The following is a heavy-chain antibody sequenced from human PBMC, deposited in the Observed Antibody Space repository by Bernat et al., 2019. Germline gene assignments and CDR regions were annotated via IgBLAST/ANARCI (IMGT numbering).Heavy chain of an antibody. V-gene: IGHV4-39*01. Sequence: QLQLQESGPGLVKPSETLSLTCTVPGGSISSSSYYWGWIRQPPGKGLEWIGSIYYSGSTYYNPSLKSRVTISVDTSKNQFSLKLSSVTAADTAVYYCARLQWYYYDSSGYDAFDIWGQGTMVTVSS. CDR1: GGSISSSSYY. CDR2: IYYSGST. J-gene: IGHJ3*02. CDR3: ARLQWYYYDSSGYDAFDI. D-gene: IGHD3-22*01.